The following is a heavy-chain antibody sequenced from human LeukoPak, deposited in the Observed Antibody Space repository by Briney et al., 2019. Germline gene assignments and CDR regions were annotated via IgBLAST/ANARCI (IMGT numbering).Heavy chain of an antibody. CDR3: ARLTGNYGDY. CDR2: ISSGSSYI. D-gene: IGHD3-10*01. Sequence: GGSLRLSCAASGFTFSSYSMNWVRQAPGKGLEWVSSISSGSSYIYYADSVKGRFTIFRENAKNSLYLQMDSLRAEDTAVYYCARLTGNYGDYWGQGTLVTVSS. CDR1: GFTFSSYS. J-gene: IGHJ4*02. V-gene: IGHV3-21*01.